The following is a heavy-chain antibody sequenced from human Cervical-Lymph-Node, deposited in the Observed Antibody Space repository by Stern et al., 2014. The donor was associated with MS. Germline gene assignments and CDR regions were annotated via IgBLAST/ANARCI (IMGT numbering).Heavy chain of an antibody. CDR3: TTVHPQYYYYYGMDV. V-gene: IGHV3-15*01. Sequence: EVQLVQSGGGLVKPGGSLRLSCAASGFTFSNAWMSWVRQAPGKGLEWVGRIKSKTDGGTTDYAAPVKGRFTISRDDSKNTLYLQMNSLKTEDTAVYYCTTVHPQYYYYYGMDVWGQGTTVTVSS. CDR2: IKSKTDGGTT. J-gene: IGHJ6*02. CDR1: GFTFSNAW.